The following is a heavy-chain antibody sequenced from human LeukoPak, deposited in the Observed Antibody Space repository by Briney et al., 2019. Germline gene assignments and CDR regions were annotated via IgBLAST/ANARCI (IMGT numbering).Heavy chain of an antibody. D-gene: IGHD2-2*01. CDR2: ISAYNGNT. J-gene: IGHJ6*02. CDR1: GYTFTSYG. Sequence: GASVKVSCKASGYTFTSYGISWVRQAPGQGLEWMGWISAYNGNTNYAQKLQGRVTMTTDTSTSTAYMELRSLRSDDTAVYYCAREWVAVVVVPAAIRFGYYYYGMDVWGQGTTVTVSS. CDR3: AREWVAVVVVPAAIRFGYYYYGMDV. V-gene: IGHV1-18*01.